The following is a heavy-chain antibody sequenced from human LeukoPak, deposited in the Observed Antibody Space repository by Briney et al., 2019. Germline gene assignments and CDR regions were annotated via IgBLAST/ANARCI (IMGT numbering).Heavy chain of an antibody. CDR3: ARVVPNWRVRRLGRYYYGMDV. CDR2: MNPNSGNT. CDR1: RYTFTSYD. V-gene: IGHV1-8*01. J-gene: IGHJ6*02. Sequence: GASVKVSCKASRYTFTSYDINWVRQATGQGLEWMGWMNPNSGNTGYAQKFQGRVTMTRNTSISTAYMELSSLRSEDTAVYYCARVVPNWRVRRLGRYYYGMDVWGQGTTVTVSS. D-gene: IGHD6-6*01.